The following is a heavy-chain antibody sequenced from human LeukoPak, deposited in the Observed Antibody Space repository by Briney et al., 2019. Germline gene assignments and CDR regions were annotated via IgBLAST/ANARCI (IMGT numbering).Heavy chain of an antibody. J-gene: IGHJ4*02. CDR3: ARSGDYYDSSGYYYPRGGFDY. D-gene: IGHD3-22*01. CDR1: GFTFSSYG. CDR2: ISGSGGST. V-gene: IGHV3-23*01. Sequence: GGSLRLSCAASGFTFSSYGTSWVRQAPGKGLEWVSAISGSGGSTYYADSVKGRFTNSRDNSKNTLYLQMGSLRAEDMAVYYCARSGDYYDSSGYYYPRGGFDYWGQGTLVTVSS.